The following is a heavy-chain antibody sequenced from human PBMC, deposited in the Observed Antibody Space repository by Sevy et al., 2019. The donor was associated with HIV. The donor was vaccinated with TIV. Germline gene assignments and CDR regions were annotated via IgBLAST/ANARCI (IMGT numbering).Heavy chain of an antibody. D-gene: IGHD2-15*01. CDR1: GFTFDDYA. J-gene: IGHJ3*02. Sequence: GGSLRLSCAASGFTFDDYAMHWVRQAPGKGLEWVSGISWNSGSIGYADSVKGRFTISRDNAKNSLYLQTNSLRAEDTALYYCAKATTVVVVAATELWHDAFDIWGQGTMVTVSS. CDR2: ISWNSGSI. V-gene: IGHV3-9*01. CDR3: AKATTVVVVAATELWHDAFDI.